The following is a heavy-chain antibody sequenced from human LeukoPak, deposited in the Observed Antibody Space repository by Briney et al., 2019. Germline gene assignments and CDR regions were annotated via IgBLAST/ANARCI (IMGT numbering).Heavy chain of an antibody. CDR2: IRYDGSNK. CDR3: ADVDGYKGAY. CDR1: GFTFSSYG. D-gene: IGHD5-24*01. J-gene: IGHJ4*02. V-gene: IGHV3-30*02. Sequence: GGSLRLSCAASGFTFSSYGMHWVRQAPGKGLEWVAFIRYDGSNKYYADSVKGRFTISRDNSKNTLYLQMNSLRAEDTAVYYCADVDGYKGAYWGQGTLVTVSS.